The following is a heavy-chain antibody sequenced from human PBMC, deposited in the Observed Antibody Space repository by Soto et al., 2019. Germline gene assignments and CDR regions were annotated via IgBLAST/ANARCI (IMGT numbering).Heavy chain of an antibody. CDR3: AAPRDYSNCGYYYYYGMDV. Sequence: SVKVSFKASGFTFTSSAVQWLRQARGQRLEWIGWIVVGSGNTNYAQKFQERVTITRDMSTSTAYMELSSLRSEDTAVYYCAAPRDYSNCGYYYYYGMDVWGQGTTVTVSS. CDR1: GFTFTSSA. CDR2: IVVGSGNT. V-gene: IGHV1-58*01. J-gene: IGHJ6*02. D-gene: IGHD4-4*01.